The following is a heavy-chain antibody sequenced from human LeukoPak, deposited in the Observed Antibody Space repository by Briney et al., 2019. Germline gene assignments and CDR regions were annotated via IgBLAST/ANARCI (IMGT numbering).Heavy chain of an antibody. CDR1: GYSISSGYY. CDR2: IYHSGST. D-gene: IGHD6-19*01. J-gene: IGHJ6*03. Sequence: SETLSLTCTVSGYSISSGYYWGWIRQPPGKGLEGIGSIYHSGSTYYNPSLKSRVTISVDTSKNQFSLKLSSVTAADTAVYYCARDASISGWYTRWDYYYYMDVWGKGTTVTVSS. CDR3: ARDASISGWYTRWDYYYYMDV. V-gene: IGHV4-38-2*02.